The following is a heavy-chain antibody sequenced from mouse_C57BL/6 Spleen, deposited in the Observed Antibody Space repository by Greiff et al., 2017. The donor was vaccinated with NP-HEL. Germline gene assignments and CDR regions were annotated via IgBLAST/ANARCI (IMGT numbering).Heavy chain of an antibody. CDR1: GFSLTSYG. CDR3: ARGGVLSPFAY. Sequence: VQLVESGPGLVQPSQSLSITCTVSGFSLTSYGVHWVRQSPGKGLEWLGVIWSGGSTDYNAAFITRLSISKDNTKSQVFFKMSSLRADDTAVYYCARGGVLSPFAYWGQGTLVTVSA. D-gene: IGHD1-1*02. V-gene: IGHV2-2*01. CDR2: IWSGGST. J-gene: IGHJ3*01.